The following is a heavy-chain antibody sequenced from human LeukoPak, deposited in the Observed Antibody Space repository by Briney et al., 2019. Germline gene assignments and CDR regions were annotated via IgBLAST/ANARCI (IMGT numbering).Heavy chain of an antibody. CDR1: GFTFSSYA. CDR2: ISGSGGST. J-gene: IGHJ4*02. Sequence: PGGSLRLSCTASGFTFSSYAVSWVRQAPGKGLEWVSAISGSGGSTYYADSVKGRFTISRDNSKNTLYLQMNSLRAEDTAVYYCAKYPYYYDSSGYYNYWGQGTLVTVSS. D-gene: IGHD3-22*01. CDR3: AKYPYYYDSSGYYNY. V-gene: IGHV3-23*01.